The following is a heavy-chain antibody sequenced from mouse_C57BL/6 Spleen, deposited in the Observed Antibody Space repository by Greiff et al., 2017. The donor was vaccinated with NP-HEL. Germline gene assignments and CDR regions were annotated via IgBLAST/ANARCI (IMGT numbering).Heavy chain of an antibody. V-gene: IGHV1-18*01. J-gene: IGHJ4*01. CDR2: ITPNNGGT. Sequence: EVQLQQSGPELVKPGASVKIPCKASGYTFTDYNMDWVKQSHGKSLEWIGDITPNNGGTIYNQKFKGKATLTVDKSSSTAYMELRSLTSEDTAVYYCARRVYGSSPMDYWGQGTSVTVSS. D-gene: IGHD1-1*01. CDR3: ARRVYGSSPMDY. CDR1: GYTFTDYN.